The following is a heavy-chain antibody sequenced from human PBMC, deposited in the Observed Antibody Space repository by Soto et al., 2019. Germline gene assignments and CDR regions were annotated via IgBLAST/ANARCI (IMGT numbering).Heavy chain of an antibody. J-gene: IGHJ6*02. D-gene: IGHD5-18*01. CDR3: ARDSIQLWLIGDYYYYGMDV. V-gene: IGHV1-69*12. CDR2: IIPIFGTA. Sequence: QVQLVQSGAEVKKPGSSVKVSCKASGGTFSSYAISWVRQAPGQGLEWMGGIIPIFGTANYAQKFQGRVTITADESTSTAYMELSSLRSEDTAVYYCARDSIQLWLIGDYYYYGMDVWGQGTTVTVSS. CDR1: GGTFSSYA.